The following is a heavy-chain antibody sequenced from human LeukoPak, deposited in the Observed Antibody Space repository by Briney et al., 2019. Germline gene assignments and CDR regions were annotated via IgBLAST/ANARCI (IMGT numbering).Heavy chain of an antibody. CDR2: IYYSGST. CDR1: GGSISSGSYY. D-gene: IGHD1-26*01. V-gene: IGHV4-39*07. Sequence: SETLSLTCTVSGGSISSGSYYWGWIRQPPGKGLEWIGSIYYSGSTYYNPSLKSRVTISVDTSKNQFSLKLSSVTAADTAVYYCARAREQYLYYYYMDVWGKGTTVTVSS. J-gene: IGHJ6*03. CDR3: ARAREQYLYYYYMDV.